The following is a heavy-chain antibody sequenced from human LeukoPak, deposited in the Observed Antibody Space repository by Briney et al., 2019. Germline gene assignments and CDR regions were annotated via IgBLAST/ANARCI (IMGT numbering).Heavy chain of an antibody. Sequence: GGSLRLSCAASGFTFDDYAMHWVRQAPGKGLEWVSGISWNSGSIGYADSVKGRFTISSDNAKNSLYLQMNSLRAEDTALYYCAKEPYYYDSSGEFDYWGQGTLVTVSS. J-gene: IGHJ4*02. D-gene: IGHD3-22*01. CDR2: ISWNSGSI. V-gene: IGHV3-9*01. CDR1: GFTFDDYA. CDR3: AKEPYYYDSSGEFDY.